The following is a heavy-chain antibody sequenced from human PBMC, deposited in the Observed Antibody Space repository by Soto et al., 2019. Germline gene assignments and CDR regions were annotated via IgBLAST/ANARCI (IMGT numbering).Heavy chain of an antibody. J-gene: IGHJ4*02. D-gene: IGHD5-12*01. CDR3: ARDGDIVPTYYFDY. CDR1: GFTFSSYG. Sequence: GGSLRLSCAASGFTFSSYGMHWVRQAPGKGLEWVAVIWYDGSNKYYADSVKGRFTISRDNSKNTLYLQMNSLRAEDTAVYYCARDGDIVPTYYFDYWGQGTLVTVSS. CDR2: IWYDGSNK. V-gene: IGHV3-33*01.